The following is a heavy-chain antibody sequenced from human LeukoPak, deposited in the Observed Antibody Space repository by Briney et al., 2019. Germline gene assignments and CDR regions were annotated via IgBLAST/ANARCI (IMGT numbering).Heavy chain of an antibody. CDR2: INHSGST. Sequence: PSETLSLTCAVYGGSFSGYYWSWIRQPPGKGLEWIGEINHSGSTNYNPSLKSRVTISVDTSKKQFSLKLSSVTAADTAVYYCAREDYCSGGSCYSGYFQHWGQGTLVTVSS. V-gene: IGHV4-34*01. J-gene: IGHJ1*01. D-gene: IGHD2-15*01. CDR3: AREDYCSGGSCYSGYFQH. CDR1: GGSFSGYY.